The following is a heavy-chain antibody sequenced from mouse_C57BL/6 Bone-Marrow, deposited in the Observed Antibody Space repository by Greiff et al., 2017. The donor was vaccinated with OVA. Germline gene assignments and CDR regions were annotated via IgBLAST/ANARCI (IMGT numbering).Heavy chain of an antibody. J-gene: IGHJ2*01. D-gene: IGHD1-1*02. CDR3: ARCGGGGSYVFDY. Sequence: EVKLVESGPGLAKPSPSLSLTCSVTGYSITSDYWNWIRKFPGHKLEYIGYISYSGSTYYNTSINSRISITRATPTTQSSHQLTSVPPEDTAAYYCARCGGGGSYVFDYWGQGTTLTVSA. CDR1: GYSITSDY. CDR2: ISYSGST. V-gene: IGHV3-8*01.